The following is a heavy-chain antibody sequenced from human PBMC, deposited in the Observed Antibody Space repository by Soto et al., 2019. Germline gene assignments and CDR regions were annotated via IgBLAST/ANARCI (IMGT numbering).Heavy chain of an antibody. CDR1: GGSFSGYY. V-gene: IGHV4-34*01. J-gene: IGHJ4*02. CDR2: INHSGST. D-gene: IGHD3-16*02. Sequence: SETLSLTCAVYGGSFSGYYWSWIRQPPGKGLEWIGEINHSGSTNYNPSLKSRVTISVDTSKNQFSLKLSSVTAADTAVYYCARLGFNYDYVWGSYRYFDYWGQGTLVTVSS. CDR3: ARLGFNYDYVWGSYRYFDY.